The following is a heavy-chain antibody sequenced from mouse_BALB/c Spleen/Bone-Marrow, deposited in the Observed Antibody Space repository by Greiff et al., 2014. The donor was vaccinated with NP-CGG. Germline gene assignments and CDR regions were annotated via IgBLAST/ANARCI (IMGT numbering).Heavy chain of an antibody. CDR2: ISSLAYSI. CDR1: GFTFSDYG. Sequence: EVKLMESGGGLVQPGGSRKLSCAASGFTFSDYGMAWVRLSPGKGPEWVAFISSLAYSIYYADTVTGRFTISRENAKNTLYLEMSSLRSEGTAMYYCARGQGATGAMDYWGQGTSVTVSS. CDR3: ARGQGATGAMDY. V-gene: IGHV5-15*02. D-gene: IGHD3-1*01. J-gene: IGHJ4*01.